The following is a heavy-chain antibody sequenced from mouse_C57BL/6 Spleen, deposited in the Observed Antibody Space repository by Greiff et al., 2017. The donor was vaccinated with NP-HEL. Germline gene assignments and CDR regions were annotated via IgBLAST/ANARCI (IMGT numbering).Heavy chain of an antibody. CDR1: GYSFTDYN. Sequence: VQLKQSGPELVKPGASVKISCKASGYSFTDYNMNWVKQSNGKSLEWIGVINPNYGTTSYNQKFKGKATLTVDQSSSTAYMQLNSLTSEDSAVYYCARERNLDDYEGYYAMDYWGQGTSVTVSS. V-gene: IGHV1-39*01. CDR2: INPNYGTT. CDR3: ARERNLDDYEGYYAMDY. D-gene: IGHD2-4*01. J-gene: IGHJ4*01.